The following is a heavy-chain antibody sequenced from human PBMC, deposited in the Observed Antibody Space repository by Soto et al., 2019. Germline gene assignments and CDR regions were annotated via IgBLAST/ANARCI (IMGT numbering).Heavy chain of an antibody. Sequence: GGSLRLSCAASGFTFSSYGMHWVRQAPGKGLEWVAVITNDGRSDYYGDSVKGRFAISRDNSKNTLYLQMNSLRAEDTAVYYCVRDDDQAANELDYWGQGTMVTVYS. J-gene: IGHJ4*02. CDR3: VRDDDQAANELDY. D-gene: IGHD6-25*01. V-gene: IGHV3-33*01. CDR1: GFTFSSYG. CDR2: ITNDGRSD.